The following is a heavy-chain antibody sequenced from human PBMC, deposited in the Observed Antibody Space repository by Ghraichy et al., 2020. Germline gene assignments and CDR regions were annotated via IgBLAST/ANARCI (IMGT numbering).Heavy chain of an antibody. J-gene: IGHJ5*02. V-gene: IGHV5-51*01. CDR2: IHGGDSST. CDR1: GYSFPSYW. Sequence: GESLNISCKGSGYSFPSYWIGWLRQMPGKGLEWMGIIHGGDSSTKYNPSFQGQVTISADKSISTAYLQWTSLRAADTAMYYCARHPTMSSGGHWFDPWCQGTLVTVSS. D-gene: IGHD5-24*01. CDR3: ARHPTMSSGGHWFDP.